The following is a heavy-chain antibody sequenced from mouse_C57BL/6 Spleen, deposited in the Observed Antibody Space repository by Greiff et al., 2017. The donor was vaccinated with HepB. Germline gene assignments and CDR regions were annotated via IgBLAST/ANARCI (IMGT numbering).Heavy chain of an antibody. V-gene: IGHV3-6*01. CDR1: GYSITSGYY. CDR3: ARDEGALYHEAMDY. D-gene: IGHD2-4*01. J-gene: IGHJ4*01. CDR2: ISYDGSN. Sequence: EVHLVESGPGLVKPSQSLSLTCSVTGYSITSGYYWNWIRQFPGNKLEWMGYISYDGSNNYNPSLKNRISITRDTSKNQFFLKLNSVTTEDTATYYCARDEGALYHEAMDYWGQGTSVTVSS.